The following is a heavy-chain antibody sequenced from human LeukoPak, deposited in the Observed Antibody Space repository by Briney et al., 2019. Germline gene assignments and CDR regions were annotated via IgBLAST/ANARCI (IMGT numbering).Heavy chain of an antibody. J-gene: IGHJ4*02. CDR2: INSDGSST. V-gene: IGHV3-74*01. CDR1: GFTFSSYW. D-gene: IGHD6-6*01. CDR3: ARVRIAAPVFDY. Sequence: GGSLRLSCAASGFTFSSYWMHWVRQAPGKGLVWVSRINSDGSSTSYADSVKGRFTISRDNAKNTLYLQMNILRAEDTAVYYCARVRIAAPVFDYWGQGTLVTVSS.